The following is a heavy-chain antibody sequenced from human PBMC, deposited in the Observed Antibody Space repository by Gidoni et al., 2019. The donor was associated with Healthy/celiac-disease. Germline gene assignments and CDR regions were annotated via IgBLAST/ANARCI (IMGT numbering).Heavy chain of an antibody. CDR2: IFSNDEK. J-gene: IGHJ4*02. V-gene: IGHV2-26*01. CDR3: ARIGMATNY. Sequence: QVTLKESGPVLVKPTAPLTLTCTVSGFSLSNARMGVSWIRQPPGKALEWLAHIFSNDEKSYSTSLKSRLTISKDTSKSQVVLTMTNMDPVDTATYYCARIGMATNYWGQGTLVTVSS. D-gene: IGHD5-12*01. CDR1: GFSLSNARMG.